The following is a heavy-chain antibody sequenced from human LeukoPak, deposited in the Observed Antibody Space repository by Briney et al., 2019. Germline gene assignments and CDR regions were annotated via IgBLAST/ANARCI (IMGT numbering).Heavy chain of an antibody. CDR3: ARDLTTMVRGVITLGY. V-gene: IGHV3-11*01. Sequence: GGSLRLSCAASGFTFSNYYMSWIRQAPGKGLEWVSYISSSGTTMYYADSVKGRFIISRDNAKNSLFLQMNSLRAEDTAVYYCARDLTTMVRGVITLGYWGQGTLVTVSS. J-gene: IGHJ4*02. D-gene: IGHD3-10*01. CDR1: GFTFSNYY. CDR2: ISSSGTTM.